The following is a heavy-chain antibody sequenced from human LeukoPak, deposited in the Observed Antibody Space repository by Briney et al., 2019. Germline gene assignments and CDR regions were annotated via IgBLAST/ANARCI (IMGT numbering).Heavy chain of an antibody. D-gene: IGHD2/OR15-2a*01. CDR1: GGSISSYY. V-gene: IGHV4-4*07. Sequence: PSETLSLTCTVSGGSISSYYWSWLRQPAGKGLEWIGRIYTSGSTNYNPSLKSRVTISVDKPKNQFSLNLSSVTAADTALYYCARGGAIVSWFDPWGQGTLVTVSS. CDR2: IYTSGST. CDR3: ARGGAIVSWFDP. J-gene: IGHJ5*02.